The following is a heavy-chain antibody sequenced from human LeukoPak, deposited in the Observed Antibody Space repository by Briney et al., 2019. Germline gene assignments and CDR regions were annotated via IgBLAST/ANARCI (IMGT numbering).Heavy chain of an antibody. J-gene: IGHJ1*01. CDR3: ARGVPAAIGYFQH. CDR2: ISNSSSTI. D-gene: IGHD2-2*01. V-gene: IGHV3-48*01. CDR1: GFTFSSYA. Sequence: GGSLRLSCAASGFTFSSYAMHWVRQAPGKGLEWVSYISNSSSTIYYADSVKGRFTISRDNAKNSLYLQMNSLRAEDTAVYYCARGVPAAIGYFQHWGQGTLVTVSS.